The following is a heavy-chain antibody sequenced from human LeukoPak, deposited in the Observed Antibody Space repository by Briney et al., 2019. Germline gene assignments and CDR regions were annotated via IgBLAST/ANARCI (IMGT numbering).Heavy chain of an antibody. J-gene: IGHJ4*02. D-gene: IGHD1-7*01. CDR3: ARENDWNYLRE. Sequence: SQTLSLTCAISGDSVSSNSATWNCIRQSPSRGLEWLGRTYYRSKWYNEYAVSVKSRITINSDTSKNQFSLQLNSVTPEDTAMYYCARENDWNYLREWGQGTLVTVSS. V-gene: IGHV6-1*01. CDR1: GDSVSSNSAT. CDR2: TYYRSKWYN.